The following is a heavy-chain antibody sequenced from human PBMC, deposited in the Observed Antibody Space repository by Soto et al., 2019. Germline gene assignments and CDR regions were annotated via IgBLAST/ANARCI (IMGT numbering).Heavy chain of an antibody. CDR3: ARDYQYSSGWTGWFDP. D-gene: IGHD6-19*01. Sequence: TGGSLRLSCAASGFTFSSYSMNLVRQAPGKGLEWVSSISSSSSYIYYADSVKGRFTISRDNAKNSLYLQMNSLRAEDTAVYYCARDYQYSSGWTGWFDPWGQGTLVTVSS. V-gene: IGHV3-21*01. J-gene: IGHJ5*02. CDR1: GFTFSSYS. CDR2: ISSSSSYI.